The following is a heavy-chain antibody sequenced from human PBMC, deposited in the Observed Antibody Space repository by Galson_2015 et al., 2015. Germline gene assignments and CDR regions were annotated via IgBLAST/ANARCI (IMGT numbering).Heavy chain of an antibody. J-gene: IGHJ5*02. V-gene: IGHV1-3*01. CDR3: ARADYSDYVGLDNWFDP. CDR2: INAGNGNT. D-gene: IGHD4-11*01. CDR1: GYTFTSYA. Sequence: SVKVSCKASGYTFTSYAMHWVRQAPGQRLEWMGWINAGNGNTKYSQKFQGRVTITRDTSASTAYMELSSLRSEDTAVYYCARADYSDYVGLDNWFDPWGQGTLVTVSS.